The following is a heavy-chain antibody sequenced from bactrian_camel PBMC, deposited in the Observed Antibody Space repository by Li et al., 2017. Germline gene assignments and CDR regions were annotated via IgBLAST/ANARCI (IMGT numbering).Heavy chain of an antibody. V-gene: IGHV3S40*01. CDR2: ITSGGTWL. CDR3: ATMSGNWDFPY. CDR1: GFTFSRYF. J-gene: IGHJ4*01. Sequence: DVQLVESGGGLVQPGGSLRLSCAASGFTFSRYFMSWVRQAPGKGLEWVSCITSGGTWLTYADSVKGRFTISRDGNKATVYLQMNSLRPEDMAVYYCATMSGNWDFPYWGQGTQVTVS. D-gene: IGHD4*01.